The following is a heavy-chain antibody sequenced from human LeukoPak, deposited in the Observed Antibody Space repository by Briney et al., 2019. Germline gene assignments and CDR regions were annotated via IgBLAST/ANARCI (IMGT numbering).Heavy chain of an antibody. CDR2: IYTSGST. D-gene: IGHD3-3*01. J-gene: IGHJ6*03. CDR3: ARDTGPRDFYYYYMDV. V-gene: IGHV4-4*07. CDR1: GGSISSYY. Sequence: SEALSLTCSVSGGSISSYYWSWIRQPAGKGLEWIRRIYTSGSTNYNPSLKSRVTMSVDTSKNQFSLKLSSVTAAGTAVYYCARDTGPRDFYYYYMDVWGKGTTVTVSS.